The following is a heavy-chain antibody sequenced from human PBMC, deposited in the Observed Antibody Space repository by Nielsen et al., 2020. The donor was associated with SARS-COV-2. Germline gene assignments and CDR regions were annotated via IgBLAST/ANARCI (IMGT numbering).Heavy chain of an antibody. D-gene: IGHD3-3*01. CDR3: ARARDYDFWSGYYANDYYYYYMDV. Sequence: SETLSLTCTVSGGSISSYYWSWIRQPPGKGLEWIGYIYYSGSTNYNPSLKSRVTISVDTSKNQFSLKLSSVTAADTAVYYCARARDYDFWSGYYANDYYYYYMDVWGKGTTVTVSS. CDR1: GGSISSYY. CDR2: IYYSGST. J-gene: IGHJ6*03. V-gene: IGHV4-59*01.